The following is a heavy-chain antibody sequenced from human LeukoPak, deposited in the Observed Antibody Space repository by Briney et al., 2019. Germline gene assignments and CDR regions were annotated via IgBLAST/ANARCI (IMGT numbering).Heavy chain of an antibody. CDR1: GGSFSGYY. CDR2: INHSGST. D-gene: IGHD6-19*01. V-gene: IGHV4-34*01. J-gene: IGHJ6*03. Sequence: SETLSLTCAVYGGSFSGYYWSWLRQPPGKGLEWIGEINHSGSTNYNPSLKSRVTISVDTSKNQFSLKLSSVTAADTAVYYCARYEGKRYSSGWYSRYYYYYYMDVWGKGTTVTVSS. CDR3: ARYEGKRYSSGWYSRYYYYYYMDV.